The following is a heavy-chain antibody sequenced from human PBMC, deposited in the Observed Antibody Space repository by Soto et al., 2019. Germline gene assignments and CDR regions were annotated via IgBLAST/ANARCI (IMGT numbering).Heavy chain of an antibody. CDR2: INHSGST. CDR1: GGSFSGYY. Sequence: QVQLQQWGAGLLKPSETLSLTCAVYGGSFSGYYWNWIRQPPGKGLEWIGEINHSGSTNYNPSLKSRATXSXDXXKNQFSLKLSSVTAADTAVYYCARVSGIYYYGMDVWGQGTTVTVSS. J-gene: IGHJ6*02. V-gene: IGHV4-34*01. CDR3: ARVSGIYYYGMDV. D-gene: IGHD3-10*01.